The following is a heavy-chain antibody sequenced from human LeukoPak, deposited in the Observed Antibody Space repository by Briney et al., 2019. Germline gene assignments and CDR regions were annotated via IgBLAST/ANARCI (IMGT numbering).Heavy chain of an antibody. CDR3: AREPIAAAARGVYYFDY. J-gene: IGHJ4*02. D-gene: IGHD6-13*01. Sequence: GASVKVSCKASGYTFTSYGISWVRQAPGQGLEWMGWISAYNGNTNYAQKLQGRVTMTTDTSTSTAYMELRSLRSDDTAVYYCAREPIAAAARGVYYFDYWGQGTLVTVSS. V-gene: IGHV1-18*01. CDR1: GYTFTSYG. CDR2: ISAYNGNT.